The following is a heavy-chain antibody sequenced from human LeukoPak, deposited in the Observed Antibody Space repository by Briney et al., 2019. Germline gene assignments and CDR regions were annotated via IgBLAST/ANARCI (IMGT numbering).Heavy chain of an antibody. CDR3: ARETGGSSRRAFDI. D-gene: IGHD2-15*01. Sequence: PGGSLRLSCAASGFTVSSNYMSWVRQAPGKGLEWVSVIYSSGSTYYADSVKGRFTISRDNSKNTLYLQMNSLRAEDTAVYYCARETGGSSRRAFDIWGQGTMVTVSS. J-gene: IGHJ3*02. CDR1: GFTVSSNY. CDR2: IYSSGST. V-gene: IGHV3-53*01.